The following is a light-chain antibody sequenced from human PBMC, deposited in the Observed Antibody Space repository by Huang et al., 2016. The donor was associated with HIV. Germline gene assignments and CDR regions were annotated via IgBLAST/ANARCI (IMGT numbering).Light chain of an antibody. V-gene: IGKV1-6*01. CDR2: AAY. CDR1: QDISNS. J-gene: IGKJ2*01. Sequence: AIQMTQSPSSLSASVGDRVTITCRASQDISNSLDWYQHKEGKPPELLIYAAYNLQSGVPSRFSGTGSGTGFTLTINSLQPDDFATYYCLQNYNYPYTFGQGTKLEIK. CDR3: LQNYNYPYT.